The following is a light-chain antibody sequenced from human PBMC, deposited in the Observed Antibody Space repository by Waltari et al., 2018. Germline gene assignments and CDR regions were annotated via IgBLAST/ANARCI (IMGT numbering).Light chain of an antibody. J-gene: IGKJ1*01. CDR1: QSVGRT. Sequence: DIVLTPSPGPLSLYPGDRATLSCRASQSVGRTLAWYQQRPGQAPRLLIYDASRRATGIPDRFSGSGSGTDFSLTISRLEPEDFAVYYCQKYGTRPATFGQGTKVEVK. CDR2: DAS. V-gene: IGKV3-20*01. CDR3: QKYGTRPAT.